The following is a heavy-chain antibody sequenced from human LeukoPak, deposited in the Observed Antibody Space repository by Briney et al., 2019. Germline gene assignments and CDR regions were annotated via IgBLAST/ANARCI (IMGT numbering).Heavy chain of an antibody. CDR3: AKADFWSGYPH. Sequence: GGSLRLSCAASGITFSSYAMSWVRQAPGKGLQWVSAISASGGSTYYADSVKGRFTMSRDNSKNTLYLQMNSLRAEDTAVYYCAKADFWSGYPHWGQGTLVTVSS. J-gene: IGHJ4*02. D-gene: IGHD3-3*01. V-gene: IGHV3-23*01. CDR2: ISASGGST. CDR1: GITFSSYA.